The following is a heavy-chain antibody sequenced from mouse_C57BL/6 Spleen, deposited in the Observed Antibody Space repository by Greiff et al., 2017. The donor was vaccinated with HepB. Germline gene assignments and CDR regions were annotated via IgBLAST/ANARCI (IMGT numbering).Heavy chain of an antibody. D-gene: IGHD2-5*01. CDR1: GFTFSDYY. Sequence: EVKLVESGGGLVQPGGSLKLSCAASGFTFSDYYMYWVRQTPEKRLEWVAYISNGGGSTYYPDTVKGRFTISRDNAKNTLYLQMSRLKSEDTAMYYCARDSTFDYWGQSTTLTVSS. CDR3: ARDSTFDY. CDR2: ISNGGGST. V-gene: IGHV5-12*01. J-gene: IGHJ2*01.